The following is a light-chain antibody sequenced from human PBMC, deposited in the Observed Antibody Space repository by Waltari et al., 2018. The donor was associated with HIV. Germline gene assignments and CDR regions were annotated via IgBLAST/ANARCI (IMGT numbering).Light chain of an antibody. V-gene: IGLV2-8*01. CDR2: EVS. CDR3: SSYAGSNNLV. Sequence: QSALTQPPSASGSPGQSVTISCTGTSSDVGGYNYVSWYEQHPGKAPKLMIYEVSKRPSVVPDRFSGSKSSNTASLTVSGLQAEDEADYYCSSYAGSNNLVFGGGTKLTVL. CDR1: SSDVGGYNY. J-gene: IGLJ3*02.